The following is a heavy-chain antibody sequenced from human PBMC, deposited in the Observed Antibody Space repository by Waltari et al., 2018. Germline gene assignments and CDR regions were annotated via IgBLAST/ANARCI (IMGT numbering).Heavy chain of an antibody. CDR2: IIPIFGTA. CDR1: GGTFSSYA. CDR3: ARGSHYYDSSGYWGAYFDY. V-gene: IGHV1-69*01. Sequence: QVQLVQSGAEVKKPGSSVKVSCKASGGTFSSYAISWVRQAPGHGLEWMGGIIPIFGTANYAQKFQGRVTITADESTSTAYMELSSLRSEDTAVYYCARGSHYYDSSGYWGAYFDYWGQGTLVTVSS. D-gene: IGHD3-22*01. J-gene: IGHJ4*02.